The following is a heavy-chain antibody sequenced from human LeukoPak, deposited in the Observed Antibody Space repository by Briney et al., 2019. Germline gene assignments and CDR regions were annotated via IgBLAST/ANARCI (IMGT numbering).Heavy chain of an antibody. J-gene: IGHJ4*02. D-gene: IGHD4/OR15-4a*01. CDR1: GFTFSSYA. V-gene: IGHV3-30-3*01. CDR3: ARVISDYVDY. Sequence: GRSLRLSCAASGFTFSSYAMHWVRQAPGKGLEWVAVISYDGSNKYYADSVKGRFTISRDNSKNTLYLQMNSLGAEDTAVYYCARVISDYVDYWGQGTLVTVSS. CDR2: ISYDGSNK.